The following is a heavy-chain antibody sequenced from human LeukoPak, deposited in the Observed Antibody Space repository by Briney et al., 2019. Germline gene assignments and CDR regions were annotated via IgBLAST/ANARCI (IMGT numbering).Heavy chain of an antibody. CDR3: ARDRNYYDSSGLYY. J-gene: IGHJ4*02. CDR2: IIPIFGTA. CDR1: GGTFSSYA. D-gene: IGHD3-22*01. V-gene: IGHV1-69*05. Sequence: ASEKVSCKASGGTFSSYAISWVRQAPGQRLERRGEIIPIFGTANYAQKFQGRVTITTDESTSTAYMELSSLRSEDTAVYYCARDRNYYDSSGLYYWGQGTLVTVSS.